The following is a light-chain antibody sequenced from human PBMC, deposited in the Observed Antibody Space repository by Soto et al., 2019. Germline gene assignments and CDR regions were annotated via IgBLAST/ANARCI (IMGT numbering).Light chain of an antibody. J-gene: IGKJ1*01. Sequence: EIQMTQSPCTLSLSAGDTATLSCRASRGLSNDLAWYQQKPGKAPRLLIFAASAMQSGVPARISSSGSGTEFTLTISSLRSEDVAVYFCQQYDSWPRTFGQGTKVDIK. CDR1: RGLSND. CDR2: AAS. CDR3: QQYDSWPRT. V-gene: IGKV3-15*01.